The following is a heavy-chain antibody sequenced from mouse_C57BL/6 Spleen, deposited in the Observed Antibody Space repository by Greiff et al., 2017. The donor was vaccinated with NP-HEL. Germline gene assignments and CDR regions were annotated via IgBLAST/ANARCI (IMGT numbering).Heavy chain of an antibody. D-gene: IGHD3-2*02. CDR2: ISSGGSYT. Sequence: DVMLVESGGDLVKPGGSLKLSCAASGFTFSSYGMSWVRQTPDKRLEWVATISSGGSYTYYPDSVKGRFTISRDNAKNTLYLQMSSLKSEDTAMYYCARHTAQATRYFDYWGQGTTLTVSS. J-gene: IGHJ2*01. CDR1: GFTFSSYG. CDR3: ARHTAQATRYFDY. V-gene: IGHV5-6*02.